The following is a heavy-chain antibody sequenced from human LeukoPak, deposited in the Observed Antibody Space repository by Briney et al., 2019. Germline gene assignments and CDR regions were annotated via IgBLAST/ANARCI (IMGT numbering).Heavy chain of an antibody. J-gene: IGHJ6*03. CDR2: ISDSGAST. Sequence: GGSLRLSCAASGFTFNRYAMSWVRQAPGKGLEWVSGISDSGASTYYADSVKGRFTISRDNSKNTLYVQMNSLRAEDTAIYYCAKETATSYYYYMNVWGKGITVTVSS. CDR3: AKETATSYYYYMNV. V-gene: IGHV3-23*01. CDR1: GFTFNRYA.